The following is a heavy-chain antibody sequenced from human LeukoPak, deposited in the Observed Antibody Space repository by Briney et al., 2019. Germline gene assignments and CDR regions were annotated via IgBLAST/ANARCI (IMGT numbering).Heavy chain of an antibody. D-gene: IGHD3-10*01. CDR2: ISYDGSNK. Sequence: GGSLRLSCAASGFTFSSYGMHWVRQAPGKGLEWVAVISYDGSNKYYADSVKGRFTISRDNSKNTLYLQMNSLGAEDTAVYYCAKAVRQYGSGTYSNWFDPWGQGTLVTVSS. V-gene: IGHV3-30*18. J-gene: IGHJ5*02. CDR3: AKAVRQYGSGTYSNWFDP. CDR1: GFTFSSYG.